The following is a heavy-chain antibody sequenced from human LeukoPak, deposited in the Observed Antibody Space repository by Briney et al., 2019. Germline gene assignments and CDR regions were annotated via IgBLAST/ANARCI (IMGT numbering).Heavy chain of an antibody. J-gene: IGHJ4*02. V-gene: IGHV3-30*04. CDR1: GFTFSNHA. CDR3: ARGSTYYDSSGQVPFDY. Sequence: PGGSLRLSCLTSGFTFSNHAMHWVRQGPGKGLEWVAVISDDGSTKFYADSVKGRFTISRDNSKNSLYLQMNSLRAEDTAVYYCARGSTYYDSSGQVPFDYWGQGTLVTVSS. D-gene: IGHD3-22*01. CDR2: ISDDGSTK.